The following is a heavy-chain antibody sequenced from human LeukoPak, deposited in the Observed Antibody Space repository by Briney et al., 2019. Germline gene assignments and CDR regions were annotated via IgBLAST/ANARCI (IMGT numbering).Heavy chain of an antibody. CDR2: IIPIFGTA. J-gene: IGHJ4*02. D-gene: IGHD3-3*01. Sequence: SVKVSCKASGGTFSSYAISWVRQAPGQGLEWMGGIIPIFGTANYALKFQGRVTITADESTSTAYMELSSLRSEDTAVYYCARASFWSGYRYYFDYWGQGTLVTVSS. CDR3: ARASFWSGYRYYFDY. V-gene: IGHV1-69*13. CDR1: GGTFSSYA.